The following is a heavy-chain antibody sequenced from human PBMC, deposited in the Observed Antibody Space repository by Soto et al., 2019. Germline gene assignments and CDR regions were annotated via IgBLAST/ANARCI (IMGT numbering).Heavy chain of an antibody. CDR2: INAGNGNT. J-gene: IGHJ4*02. CDR1: GYTFTSYA. D-gene: IGHD4-17*01. Sequence: QVQLVQSGAEEKKPGASVKVSCKASGYTFTSYAMHWVRQAPGQRLEWMGWINAGNGNTKYSQKFQGRVTITRDTSASTAYGELSSRRSEDTAVYYCARDPDYGDYGPSPADDYWGQGTLVTVSS. V-gene: IGHV1-3*05. CDR3: ARDPDYGDYGPSPADDY.